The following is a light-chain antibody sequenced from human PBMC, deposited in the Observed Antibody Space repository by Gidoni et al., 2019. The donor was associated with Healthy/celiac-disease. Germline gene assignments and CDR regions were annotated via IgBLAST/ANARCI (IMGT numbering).Light chain of an antibody. Sequence: EIVLTQSPATLSLSPGERATLSCRASQRVSSYLAWYQQQPGQAPRLLIYDASNRATGIPARFSGSGSGTDFTLTISSLAPEDLAVYYCQQRSNWPSFGGGTKVEIK. V-gene: IGKV3-11*01. CDR3: QQRSNWPS. CDR1: QRVSSY. J-gene: IGKJ4*01. CDR2: DAS.